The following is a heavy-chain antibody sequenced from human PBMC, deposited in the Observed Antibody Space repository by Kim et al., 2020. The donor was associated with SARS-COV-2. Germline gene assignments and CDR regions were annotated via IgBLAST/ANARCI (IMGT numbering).Heavy chain of an antibody. Sequence: VKGRFTITRDNAKNSRYLQMSSLRDEDTAVYYCARDYYDSSGYYYGVNPWGQGTLVTVSS. V-gene: IGHV3-48*02. D-gene: IGHD3-22*01. J-gene: IGHJ4*02. CDR3: ARDYYDSSGYYYGVNP.